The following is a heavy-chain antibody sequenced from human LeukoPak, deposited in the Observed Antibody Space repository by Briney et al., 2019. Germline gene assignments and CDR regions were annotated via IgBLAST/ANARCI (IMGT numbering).Heavy chain of an antibody. J-gene: IGHJ6*03. Sequence: GGSLRLSCAASGFTVSSNYMSWVRQAPGKGLEWVSVIYSGGSTYYADSVKGRFTISRDNSKSTLYIQMNSLRAEDTAVYYCARDPDIQPGYMDVWGKGTTVTVSS. CDR1: GFTVSSNY. V-gene: IGHV3-53*01. CDR3: ARDPDIQPGYMDV. D-gene: IGHD5-12*01. CDR2: IYSGGST.